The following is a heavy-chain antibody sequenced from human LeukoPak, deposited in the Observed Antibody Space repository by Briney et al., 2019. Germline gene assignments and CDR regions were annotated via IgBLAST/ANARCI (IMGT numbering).Heavy chain of an antibody. CDR3: AGPSTSGWYPPFL. J-gene: IGHJ4*02. CDR2: ISSSSRTT. CDR1: GFTFSSYS. D-gene: IGHD6-19*01. V-gene: IGHV3-48*01. Sequence: GGSLRLSCAASGFTFSSYSMNWVRQAPGKGLEWVSYISSSSRTTYYADSVKGRFTISRDNSKNTLYLQMDSLRAEDMAIYYCAGPSTSGWYPPFLWGQGTLVTVSS.